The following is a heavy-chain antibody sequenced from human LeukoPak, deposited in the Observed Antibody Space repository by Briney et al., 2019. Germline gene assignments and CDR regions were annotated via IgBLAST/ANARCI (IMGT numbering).Heavy chain of an antibody. D-gene: IGHD1-7*01. J-gene: IGHJ5*02. V-gene: IGHV3-23*01. CDR3: ASNWNYVSGDWFDP. Sequence: GGSLRLSCAASGFTFSTYAMGWVRQAPGKGLEWVSAISGSGGSTYYADSVKGRFTISRDNSKNTLYLQMNSLRAEDTAVYYCASNWNYVSGDWFDPWGQGTLVTVSS. CDR1: GFTFSTYA. CDR2: ISGSGGST.